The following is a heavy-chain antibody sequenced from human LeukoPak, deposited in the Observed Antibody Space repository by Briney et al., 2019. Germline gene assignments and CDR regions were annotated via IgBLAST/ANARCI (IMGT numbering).Heavy chain of an antibody. CDR3: SRGRRITVGGTGDFDY. Sequence: SGGSLRLSCAASGFTLSDHYMDWVRQAPGKGLEWVGRTRNKANSYTTEYAASVRGRFTISRDDSQNSLYLQMNSLKTEDTAVYYCSRGRRITVGGTGDFDYWGQGTLVTVSS. CDR2: TRNKANSYTT. V-gene: IGHV3-72*01. J-gene: IGHJ4*02. D-gene: IGHD6-19*01. CDR1: GFTLSDHY.